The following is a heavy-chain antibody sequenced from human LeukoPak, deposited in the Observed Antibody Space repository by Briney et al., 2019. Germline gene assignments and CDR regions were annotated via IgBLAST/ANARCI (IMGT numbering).Heavy chain of an antibody. D-gene: IGHD1-26*01. J-gene: IGHJ3*01. V-gene: IGHV3-74*01. Sequence: GGSLRLSCSASGSTLSNYWIHWVRQAPGKGLVWVSRINTDGSSTNYADSVRGRFTVSRDNAKNTLYLQMNSLRVEDTAVYYCARVIGWDEPFDLWGHGTLVTVSS. CDR2: INTDGSST. CDR3: ARVIGWDEPFDL. CDR1: GSTLSNYW.